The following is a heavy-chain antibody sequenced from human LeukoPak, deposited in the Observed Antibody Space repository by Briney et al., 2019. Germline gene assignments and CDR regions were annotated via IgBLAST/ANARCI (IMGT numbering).Heavy chain of an antibody. CDR2: MNPKSGNT. V-gene: IGHV1-8*01. J-gene: IGHJ4*02. CDR1: GNTFTTYD. Sequence: ASVKVSCKASGNTFTTYDINWVRQAAGQGLEWMGWMNPKSGNTGYAQKFQGRVTMTTDTSASTAYMELSSLRSEDTAVYYCATPAESRDSSGWGFDYWGQGTLVTVSS. CDR3: ATPAESRDSSGWGFDY. D-gene: IGHD6-19*01.